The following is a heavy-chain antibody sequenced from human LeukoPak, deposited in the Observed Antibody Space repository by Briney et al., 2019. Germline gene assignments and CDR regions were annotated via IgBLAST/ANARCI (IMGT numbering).Heavy chain of an antibody. D-gene: IGHD3-22*01. CDR2: MRSINDGATS. CDR1: GCIFSNAW. CDR3: ALGSGRYDSSDFDC. Sequence: GGALRLSCADSGCIFSNAWMNWVGQARGRGGEGVGRMRSINDGATSYYAAPVKGRFTISRDHSQHTLYLQMNSLNTEDPAVYYCALGSGRYDSSDFDCWGQGTLVTVSS. J-gene: IGHJ4*02. V-gene: IGHV3-15*07.